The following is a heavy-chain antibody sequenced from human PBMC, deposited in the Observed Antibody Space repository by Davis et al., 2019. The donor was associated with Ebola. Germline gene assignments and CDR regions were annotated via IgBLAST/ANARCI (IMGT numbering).Heavy chain of an antibody. CDR2: ISSSSNYI. CDR3: ARGGYYDSSGYSHAAFDI. V-gene: IGHV3-21*01. Sequence: PGGSLCLSCAASGFTFSSNSMNWVRQAPGKGLEWVSFISSSSNYIYYADSLKCRFTISRDNAKNSLYLQMNSLRADDTAVYHCARGGYYDSSGYSHAAFDIWGQGTMVTVSS. J-gene: IGHJ3*02. D-gene: IGHD3-22*01. CDR1: GFTFSSNS.